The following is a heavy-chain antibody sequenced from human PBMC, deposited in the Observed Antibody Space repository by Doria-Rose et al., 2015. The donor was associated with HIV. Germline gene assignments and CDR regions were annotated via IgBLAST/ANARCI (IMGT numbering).Heavy chain of an antibody. CDR2: IKQDGSEK. Sequence: VQLVQSGGGLIQPGGSLRLSCAASGFTFSSYWMSWVRQAPGKGLEWVANIKQDGSEKYYVDSVKGRFTISRDNAKNSLYLQMNSLRAGDTAVYYCARDAGDYNFWSGYYSRYWYFALWGRGTLVTVSS. CDR1: GFTFSSYW. V-gene: IGHV3-7*01. J-gene: IGHJ2*01. CDR3: ARDAGDYNFWSGYYSRYWYFAL. D-gene: IGHD3-3*01.